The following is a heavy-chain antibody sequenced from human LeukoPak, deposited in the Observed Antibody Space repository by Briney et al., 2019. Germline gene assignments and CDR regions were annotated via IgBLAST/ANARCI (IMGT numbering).Heavy chain of an antibody. CDR2: ISTSRSYI. V-gene: IGHV3-21*01. J-gene: IGHJ4*02. D-gene: IGHD3-10*01. Sequence: GGSLRLSCAASGFTFRSYSMNWVRQAPGKGLEWVSSISTSRSYIYYADSVKGRFTISRDNAKNSLYLQMNSLRAEDTAVYYCARAVDHMVRGVIRPYYFDYWGQGTLVTVSS. CDR1: GFTFRSYS. CDR3: ARAVDHMVRGVIRPYYFDY.